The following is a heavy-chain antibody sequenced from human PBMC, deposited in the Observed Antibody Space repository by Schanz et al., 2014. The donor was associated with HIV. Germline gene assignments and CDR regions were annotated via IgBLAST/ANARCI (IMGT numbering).Heavy chain of an antibody. CDR1: GFTFSSYG. V-gene: IGHV3-33*06. Sequence: QVQLVESGGGVVQPGRSLRLSCAASGFTFSSYGMHWVRQAPGKGLEWVAVIWYDGTNKYYADSVKGRFTISRDNSKKTLYLQMNSLRAEDTAVYYCANTEFPYSSSSDYYYGMDVWGQGTTVTVYS. CDR3: ANTEFPYSSSSDYYYGMDV. D-gene: IGHD6-6*01. J-gene: IGHJ6*02. CDR2: IWYDGTNK.